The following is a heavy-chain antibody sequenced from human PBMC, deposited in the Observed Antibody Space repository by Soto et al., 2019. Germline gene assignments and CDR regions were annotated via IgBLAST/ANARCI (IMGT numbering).Heavy chain of an antibody. CDR2: IIPILGIA. V-gene: IGHV1-69*02. J-gene: IGHJ3*02. CDR3: ASLANWGSGAFDI. D-gene: IGHD7-27*01. CDR1: GGTFSSYT. Sequence: SVKVSCKASGGTFSSYTISWVRQAPGQGLEWKGKIIPILGIANYAQKFQGRVKNTADKSTSTAYMELSSLRSEDTAVYYCASLANWGSGAFDIWGQGTMVTVS.